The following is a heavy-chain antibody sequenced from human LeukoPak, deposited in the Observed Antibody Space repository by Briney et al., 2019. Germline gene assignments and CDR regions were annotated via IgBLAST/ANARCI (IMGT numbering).Heavy chain of an antibody. D-gene: IGHD1-26*01. CDR3: AKCRGGYIPDY. Sequence: GGSLRLSCAASGFTFSAYAMSWVRQAPGKGLEWVSVISGSGASTYYADSVKGRFTISRDNSKNTLYLQMNSLRAEDTAVYYCAKCRGGYIPDYWGQGTLVTVSS. J-gene: IGHJ4*02. CDR2: ISGSGAST. CDR1: GFTFSAYA. V-gene: IGHV3-23*01.